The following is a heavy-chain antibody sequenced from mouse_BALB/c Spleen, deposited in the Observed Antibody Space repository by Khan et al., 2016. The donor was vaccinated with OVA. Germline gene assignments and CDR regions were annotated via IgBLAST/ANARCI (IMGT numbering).Heavy chain of an antibody. J-gene: IGHJ3*01. CDR2: ISSGGSYT. D-gene: IGHD1-1*01. CDR1: GFTFSTYG. V-gene: IGHV5-6*01. Sequence: EVQLVESGGDLVKPGGSLKLSCAASGFTFSTYGMSWVRQTPDKRLEWVATISSGGSYTYYPDSVKGRFTISRDNAKHTLYLQMSSLKSEDIAIYYCTRLDYYYDSEGVAYWGQGTLVTVST. CDR3: TRLDYYYDSEGVAY.